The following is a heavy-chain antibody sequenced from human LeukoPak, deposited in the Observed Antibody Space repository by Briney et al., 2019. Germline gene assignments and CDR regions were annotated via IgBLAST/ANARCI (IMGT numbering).Heavy chain of an antibody. D-gene: IGHD6-13*01. CDR2: INPGSGDT. J-gene: IGHJ4*02. V-gene: IGHV1-2*02. CDR1: GYTFTSYG. Sequence: ASVKVSCKASGYTFTSYGISWVRQAPGQGLEWMGWINPGSGDTNYAPKFQSRVAMTRDASISTAYMELSSLRSDDTAEYYCARDRWGRALFDYWGQGTLVTVSS. CDR3: ARDRWGRALFDY.